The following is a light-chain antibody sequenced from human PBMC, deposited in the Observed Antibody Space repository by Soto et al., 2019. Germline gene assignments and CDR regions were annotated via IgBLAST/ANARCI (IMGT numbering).Light chain of an antibody. CDR1: SSNIGNNY. J-gene: IGLJ1*01. Sequence: QSVLTQPPSVSAAPGQEVTISCSGGSSNIGNNYVSWYQQLPGTAPKLLNYENNKRPSGIPDRFSGSKSGTSATLGITGLQTGDEADYYRGTWDSSLSVHDVFGTGTKGTVL. CDR3: GTWDSSLSVHDV. V-gene: IGLV1-51*02. CDR2: ENN.